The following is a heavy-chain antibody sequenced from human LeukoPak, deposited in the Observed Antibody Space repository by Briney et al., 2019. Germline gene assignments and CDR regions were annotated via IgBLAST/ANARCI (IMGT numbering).Heavy chain of an antibody. CDR1: GFTFSSYA. Sequence: GGSLRLSCAASGFTFSSYATHWVRQAPGKGLEWVAVISYDGSNKYYADSVKGRFTISRDNSKNTLYLQMNSLRAEDTAVYYCAKDHPVAGQDYWGQGTLVTVSS. D-gene: IGHD6-19*01. V-gene: IGHV3-30*04. CDR3: AKDHPVAGQDY. J-gene: IGHJ4*02. CDR2: ISYDGSNK.